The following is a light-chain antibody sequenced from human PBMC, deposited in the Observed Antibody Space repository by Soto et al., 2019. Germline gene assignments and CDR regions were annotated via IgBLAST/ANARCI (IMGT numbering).Light chain of an antibody. CDR2: DVS. V-gene: IGKV3-20*01. CDR3: QHYGSSPPYT. CDR1: QSVSSSY. Sequence: EIVLTQSPGTLSLSPVERATLSCRASQSVSSSYLAWYQKKPGQAPRLLIYDVSSRAPGIPDRFSGSGSGTDVTLPISRREPEDFAVYYCQHYGSSPPYTFGQGTKLEIK. J-gene: IGKJ2*01.